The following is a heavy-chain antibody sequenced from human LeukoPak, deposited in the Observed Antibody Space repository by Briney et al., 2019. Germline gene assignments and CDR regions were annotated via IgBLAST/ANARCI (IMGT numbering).Heavy chain of an antibody. J-gene: IGHJ4*02. CDR1: GFTFSSYS. CDR3: AKNPSCGGDCYDFYFDY. Sequence: GGSLRLSCAASGFTFSSYSIPWVRQAPGKGLEWVAVISYDGSNKYYADSVKGRFTISRDNSKNTLYLQMNSLRAEDTAVYYCAKNPSCGGDCYDFYFDYWGQGTLVTVSS. V-gene: IGHV3-30*18. CDR2: ISYDGSNK. D-gene: IGHD2-21*02.